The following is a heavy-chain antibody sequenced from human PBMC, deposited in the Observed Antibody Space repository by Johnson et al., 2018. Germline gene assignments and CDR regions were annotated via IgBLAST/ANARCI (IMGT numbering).Heavy chain of an antibody. J-gene: IGHJ3*02. V-gene: IGHV3-30*03. Sequence: QVQLVQSGGGVVQPGRSLRLSCAASGFTFSSYGMHWVRQAPGKGLELVAVISYDGSNKYYADSVKGRFTISRDNSKNTLYLQMNSLRAEDTAVYYCARRDLHYAFDAFDIWGQGTMVTVSS. CDR1: GFTFSSYG. D-gene: IGHD2-2*01. CDR3: ARRDLHYAFDAFDI. CDR2: ISYDGSNK.